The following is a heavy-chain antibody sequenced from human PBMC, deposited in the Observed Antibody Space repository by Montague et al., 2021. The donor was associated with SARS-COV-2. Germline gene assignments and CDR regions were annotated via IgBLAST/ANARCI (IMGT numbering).Heavy chain of an antibody. CDR2: IDYSGST. CDR3: AGLPYVNAYGMDV. Sequence: SETLSLTCTVSGGSISTYYWNWIRQFPGKGLELIGYIDYSGSTNYIPSLQSRVIISVARSKIQFSLKLNSVTAADTAIYYYAGLPYVNAYGMDVWGQGTTVTVSS. CDR1: GGSISTYY. D-gene: IGHD2-8*01. J-gene: IGHJ6*02. V-gene: IGHV4-59*01.